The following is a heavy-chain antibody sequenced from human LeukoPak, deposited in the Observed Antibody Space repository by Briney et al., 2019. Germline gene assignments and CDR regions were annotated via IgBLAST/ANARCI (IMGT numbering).Heavy chain of an antibody. CDR2: IYHDGRT. D-gene: IGHD5-12*01. J-gene: IGHJ4*02. Sequence: SETLSLTCAVSGDSISGNQWWSWLRQPPGKGLEWIGEIYHDGRTNHNPSLKSRVTISMDKSKNQFSLKLSSVTAADTAVYYCGRAGYYCIAHWGQGALVTVSS. CDR3: GRAGYYCIAH. V-gene: IGHV4-4*02. CDR1: GDSISGNQW.